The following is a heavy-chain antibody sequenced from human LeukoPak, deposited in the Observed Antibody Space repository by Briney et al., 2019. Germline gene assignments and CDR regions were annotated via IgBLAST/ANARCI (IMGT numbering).Heavy chain of an antibody. V-gene: IGHV1-69*06. CDR1: GYTFTDYY. Sequence: SVKVSCKASGYTFTDYYIHWVRQAPGQGLEWMGGIIPIFGTANYAQKFQGRVTITADKSTSTAYMELSSLRSEDTAVYYCARAGANYYGSGSYYHDAFDIWGQGTMVTVSS. CDR2: IIPIFGTA. D-gene: IGHD3-10*01. CDR3: ARAGANYYGSGSYYHDAFDI. J-gene: IGHJ3*02.